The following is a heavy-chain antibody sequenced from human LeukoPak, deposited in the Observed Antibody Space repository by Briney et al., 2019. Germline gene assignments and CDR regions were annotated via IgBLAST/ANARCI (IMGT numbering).Heavy chain of an antibody. J-gene: IGHJ6*04. D-gene: IGHD3-10*02. CDR1: GFTFSTYS. Sequence: GGSLRLPCAASGFTFSTYSMNWVRQAPGKGLEWVSYISSSSSTICYADSVKGRFTISRDNAKNSLYLQMNSLRAEDTAVYYCAELGITMIGGVWGKGTTVTISS. CDR2: ISSSSSTI. CDR3: AELGITMIGGV. V-gene: IGHV3-48*01.